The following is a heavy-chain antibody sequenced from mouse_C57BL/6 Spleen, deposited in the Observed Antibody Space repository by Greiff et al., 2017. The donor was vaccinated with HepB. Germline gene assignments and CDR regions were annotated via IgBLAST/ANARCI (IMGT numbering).Heavy chain of an antibody. J-gene: IGHJ2*01. Sequence: QVQLKESGAELARPGASVKLSCKASGYTFTSYGISWVKQRTGQGLEWIGEIYPRSGNTYYNEKFKGKATLTADKSSSTAYMELRSLTSEDSAVYFCARVRITTVVDSYYFDYWGQGTTLTVSS. CDR2: IYPRSGNT. CDR3: ARVRITTVVDSYYFDY. D-gene: IGHD1-1*01. V-gene: IGHV1-81*01. CDR1: GYTFTSYG.